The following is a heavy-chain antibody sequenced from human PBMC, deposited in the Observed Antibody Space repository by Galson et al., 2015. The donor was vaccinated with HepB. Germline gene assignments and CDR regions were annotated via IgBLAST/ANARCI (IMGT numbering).Heavy chain of an antibody. CDR1: GYTFTSYG. D-gene: IGHD2-15*01. CDR2: ISAYNGNT. V-gene: IGHV1-18*04. J-gene: IGHJ4*02. Sequence: SCKASGYTFTSYGISWVRQAPGQGLEWMGWISAYNGNTNYAQKLQGRVTMTTDTSTSTAYMELRSLRSDDTAVYYCARSLYCSGGSCYSDFDYWGQGTLVTVSS. CDR3: ARSLYCSGGSCYSDFDY.